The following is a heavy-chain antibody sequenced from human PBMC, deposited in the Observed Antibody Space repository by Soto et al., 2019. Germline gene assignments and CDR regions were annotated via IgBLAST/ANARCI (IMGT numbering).Heavy chain of an antibody. CDR1: GGSISGGGYY. CDR2: IYYRGST. D-gene: IGHD1-7*01. J-gene: IGHJ4*02. CDR3: ARDRGTGTTYYFDY. V-gene: IGHV4-31*03. Sequence: TLSLTCTVSGGSISGGGYYWSWIRQHPGKGLEWIGYIYYRGSTYYNPSLKSRVSISADTSKNQFSLKLSSVTAADTAVYYCARDRGTGTTYYFDYWGQGALVTVSS.